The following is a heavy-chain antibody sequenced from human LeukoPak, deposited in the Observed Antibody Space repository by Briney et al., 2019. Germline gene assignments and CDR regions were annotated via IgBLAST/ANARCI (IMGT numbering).Heavy chain of an antibody. D-gene: IGHD3-10*01. J-gene: IGHJ6*02. CDR1: GGSFSGYY. V-gene: IGHV4-34*01. CDR3: ARGRLWFGEYQVPYYYYGMDV. Sequence: SETLSLTCAVYGGSFSGYYWSWIRQPPGKGLEWIGEINHSGSTNYNPSLKSRVPISVDTSKNQFSLKLSSVTAADTAVYYCARGRLWFGEYQVPYYYYGMDVWGQGTTVTVSS. CDR2: INHSGST.